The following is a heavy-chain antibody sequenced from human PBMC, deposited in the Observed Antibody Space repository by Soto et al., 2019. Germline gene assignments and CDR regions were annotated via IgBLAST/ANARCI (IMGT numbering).Heavy chain of an antibody. CDR1: GVSISSDPYY. V-gene: IGHV4-30-2*01. CDR2: IYHSGST. Sequence: PSETLSLTCTVSGVSISSDPYYWNWIRQPPGKGLEWIGYIYHSGSTYYNPSLKSRVTISLDRSKKQFSLKLSSVTAAETAVYYCARGMTTVTTLDYWGQGTLVTVSS. J-gene: IGHJ4*02. CDR3: ARGMTTVTTLDY. D-gene: IGHD4-17*01.